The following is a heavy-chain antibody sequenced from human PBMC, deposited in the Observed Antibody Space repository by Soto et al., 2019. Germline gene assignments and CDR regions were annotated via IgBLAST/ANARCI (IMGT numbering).Heavy chain of an antibody. CDR3: ARAPSGSYYGRWID. CDR1: GFTFSSYA. D-gene: IGHD1-26*01. Sequence: GSLRLSCAASGFTFSSYAMHWVRQAPGKGLEWVAVISYDGSNKYYADSVKGRFTISRDNSKNTLYLQMNSLRAEDTAVYYCARAPSGSYYGRWIDWGQGSLVTVSS. V-gene: IGHV3-30-3*01. CDR2: ISYDGSNK. J-gene: IGHJ4*02.